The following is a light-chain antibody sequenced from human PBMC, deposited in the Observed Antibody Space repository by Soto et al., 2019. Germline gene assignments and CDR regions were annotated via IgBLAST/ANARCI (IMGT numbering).Light chain of an antibody. CDR1: SSDIGGYDF. CDR3: SSYTGSNTEV. V-gene: IGLV2-14*03. J-gene: IGLJ2*01. CDR2: DVN. Sequence: QSALTQPASVSGSPGQSIAISCTGTSSDIGGYDFVSWYQQHPGKVPKLVIYDVNNRPSGVSDRFSGSKSGNTASLTISGLQAEDEAHYYCSSYTGSNTEVFGGVTKLTVL.